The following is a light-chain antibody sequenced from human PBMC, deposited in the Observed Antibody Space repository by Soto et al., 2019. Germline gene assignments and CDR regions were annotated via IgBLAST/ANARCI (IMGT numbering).Light chain of an antibody. Sequence: DIQMTQSPSSLSASVGDRGTITGRASQDITNFLGWYQQRPGKRPKLLIFAASTLQSGVPSRFSGSGSGTDFTLTISSLQPEDVATYYCQKYDNPPLTFGQGTKVDIK. J-gene: IGKJ1*01. CDR3: QKYDNPPLT. V-gene: IGKV1-27*01. CDR2: AAS. CDR1: QDITNF.